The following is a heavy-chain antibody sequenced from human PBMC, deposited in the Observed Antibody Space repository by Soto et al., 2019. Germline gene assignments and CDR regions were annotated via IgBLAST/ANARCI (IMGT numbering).Heavy chain of an antibody. V-gene: IGHV3-30-3*01. CDR1: GFTFSSYA. CDR2: ISYDGSNK. CDR3: ARDPSIGYSYGSYNWFDP. D-gene: IGHD5-18*01. J-gene: IGHJ5*02. Sequence: PGGSLRLSCAASGFTFSSYAMHWVRQAPGKGLEWVAVISYDGSNKYYADSVKGRFTISRDNSKNTLYLQMNSLRAEDTAVYYCARDPSIGYSYGSYNWFDPWGQGTLFTVPS.